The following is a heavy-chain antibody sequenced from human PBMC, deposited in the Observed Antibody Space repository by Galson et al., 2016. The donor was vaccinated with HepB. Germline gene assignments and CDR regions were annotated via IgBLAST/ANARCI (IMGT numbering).Heavy chain of an antibody. Sequence: SLRLSCAASGFTFSNYAMHWVRQAPGKGLEWVAVISSDGSNKYYAASVKGRFTISRDKSKNTLYLQMNSLRTEDTAVYYCARKGRMVQGVIGNWGQGTLVTVSS. CDR3: ARKGRMVQGVIGN. CDR1: GFTFSNYA. D-gene: IGHD3-10*01. V-gene: IGHV3-30-3*01. CDR2: ISSDGSNK. J-gene: IGHJ4*02.